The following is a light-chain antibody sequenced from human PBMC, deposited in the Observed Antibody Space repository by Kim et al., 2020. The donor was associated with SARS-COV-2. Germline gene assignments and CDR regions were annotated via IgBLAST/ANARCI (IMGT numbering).Light chain of an antibody. CDR3: EQSTKRPRT. CDR1: QSVSSY. Sequence: EIVLTQSPATLSLSPGERATLSCRASQSVSSYLAWYQQKPGQAPRLLIYDASNRATGIPARFSGSGSGTDFTLTISSLETEDFALYYCEQSTKRPRTFVGGSKRDIK. J-gene: IGKJ4*01. V-gene: IGKV3-11*01. CDR2: DAS.